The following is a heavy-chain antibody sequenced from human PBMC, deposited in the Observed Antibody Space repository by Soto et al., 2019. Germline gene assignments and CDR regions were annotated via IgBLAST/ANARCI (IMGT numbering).Heavy chain of an antibody. CDR2: IIPYYDTL. Sequence: QAQVVQSGAEVRKPGSSVKLSCKASEGTFNSYAIAWVRQAPGQGLEWMGGIIPYYDTLNYAQKFQDRVTISADDSTNTVYMELSSLRSDDTAVYFCARGASRWYPYFFDSWAQGTLVTVSS. D-gene: IGHD6-13*01. J-gene: IGHJ4*02. CDR1: EGTFNSYA. CDR3: ARGASRWYPYFFDS. V-gene: IGHV1-69*01.